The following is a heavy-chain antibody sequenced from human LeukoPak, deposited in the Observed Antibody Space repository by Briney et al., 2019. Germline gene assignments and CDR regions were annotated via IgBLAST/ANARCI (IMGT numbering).Heavy chain of an antibody. CDR2: IYYSGST. D-gene: IGHD1-26*01. V-gene: IGHV4-39*01. J-gene: IGHJ4*02. Sequence: SETLSLTCTVSGGSISSSCYYWGWIRQPPGKGLEWFGSIYYSGSTYYNPSLKSRVTISVDTSKNQFSLKLSSVTAADTAVYYCFLRVGATGFDYWGQGTLVTVSS. CDR1: GGSISSSCYY. CDR3: FLRVGATGFDY.